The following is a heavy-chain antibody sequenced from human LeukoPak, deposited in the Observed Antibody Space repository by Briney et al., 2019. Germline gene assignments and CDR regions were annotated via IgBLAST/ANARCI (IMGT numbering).Heavy chain of an antibody. CDR1: GFTFSSYS. CDR3: ARDNRVWSPPLSTYYGMDV. Sequence: PGGSLRLSRAASGFTFSSYSMNWVRQAPGKGLEWVSSISSSSSYIYYADSVRGRFTISRDNAKNSLYLQMNSLRAEDTAVYYCARDNRVWSPPLSTYYGMDVWGQGTTVTVSS. D-gene: IGHD2-2*01. CDR2: ISSSSSYI. J-gene: IGHJ6*02. V-gene: IGHV3-21*01.